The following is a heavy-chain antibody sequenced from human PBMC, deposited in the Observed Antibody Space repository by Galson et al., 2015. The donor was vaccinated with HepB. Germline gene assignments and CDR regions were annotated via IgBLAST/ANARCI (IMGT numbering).Heavy chain of an antibody. CDR3: ARTPDPRYYYYGMDV. Sequence: SLRLSCAASGFTFSSYWMSWVRQAPGKGLEWVANIKQDGSEKYYVDSVKGRFTISRDNAKNSLYLQMNSLRAEDTAVYYCARTPDPRYYYYGMDVWGQGTTVTVSS. D-gene: IGHD1-14*01. CDR2: IKQDGSEK. J-gene: IGHJ6*02. CDR1: GFTFSSYW. V-gene: IGHV3-7*03.